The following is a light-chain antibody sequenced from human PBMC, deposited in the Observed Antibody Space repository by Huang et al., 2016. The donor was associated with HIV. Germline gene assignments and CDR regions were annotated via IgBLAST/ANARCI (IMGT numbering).Light chain of an antibody. CDR1: QSLVHSDGNIS. Sequence: DVVMTQSPLSLPVTLGQPASISCRSSQSLVHSDGNISLYWFQQRPGQSPRRLIYKVSNLDYGVPDRFSGSGSGTDFTLKISRVEAEDIGVYYCMQGTHWVTFGGGTKVEIK. V-gene: IGKV2-30*02. CDR3: MQGTHWVT. J-gene: IGKJ4*01. CDR2: KVS.